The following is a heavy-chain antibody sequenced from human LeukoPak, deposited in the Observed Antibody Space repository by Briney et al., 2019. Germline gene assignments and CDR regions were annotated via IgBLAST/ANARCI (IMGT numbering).Heavy chain of an antibody. V-gene: IGHV1-69*01. CDR2: GIPIFGTA. D-gene: IGHD4-17*01. J-gene: IGHJ4*02. CDR1: GGTFSSYA. CDR3: ARVGPLGDYRFDY. Sequence: ASVKVSCKASGGTFSSYAISWVRQAPGQGLEWMGGGIPIFGTANYAQKFQGRVTITADVSTSTAYMELSSLRSEDTAVYYCARVGPLGDYRFDYWGQGTLVTVSS.